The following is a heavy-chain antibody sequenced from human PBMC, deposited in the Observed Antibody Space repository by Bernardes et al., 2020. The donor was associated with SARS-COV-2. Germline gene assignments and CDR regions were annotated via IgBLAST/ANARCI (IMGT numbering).Heavy chain of an antibody. CDR1: GFSFSDYY. Sequence: GGSLRLSCVTSGFSFSDYYMSWIRQAPGKGLEWVSYISGSNTYTNAAGSVKGRFTISRDNAKNALYLQMNSLRAEDTAIYYCARGLGYCTGGVCYPFDYWGQGILVTVSS. J-gene: IGHJ4*02. CDR2: ISGSNTYT. D-gene: IGHD2-8*02. V-gene: IGHV3-11*06. CDR3: ARGLGYCTGGVCYPFDY.